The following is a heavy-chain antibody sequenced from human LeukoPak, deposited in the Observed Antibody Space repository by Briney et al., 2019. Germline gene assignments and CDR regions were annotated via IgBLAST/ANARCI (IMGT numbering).Heavy chain of an antibody. D-gene: IGHD3-16*01. CDR1: GGTFSSSY. CDR3: ARRSQENGVITANNWFDP. J-gene: IGHJ5*02. Sequence: PSETLSLTCTVSGGTFSSSYMGWIRQPPGEGLEWIGYICHSGITNYNPSLKSRVTISVDTSKNQFSLKLTSVTGADTAVYYCARRSQENGVITANNWFDPWGQGTLVTVSS. V-gene: IGHV4-59*08. CDR2: ICHSGIT.